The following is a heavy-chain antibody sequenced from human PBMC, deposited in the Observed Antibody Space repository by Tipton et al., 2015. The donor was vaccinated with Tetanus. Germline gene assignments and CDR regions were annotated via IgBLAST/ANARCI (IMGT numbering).Heavy chain of an antibody. CDR2: IYYSGST. CDR1: GGSISSGDYY. Sequence: TLSLTCTVSGGSISSGDYYWSWIRQPPGKGLEWIGYIYYSGSTYYNPSLKSRVTISVDTSKNQFSLKLSSATAADTAVYYCARGPHVQWDYYSYGMDVWGQGTTVTVSS. V-gene: IGHV4-30-4*01. D-gene: IGHD1-26*01. CDR3: ARGPHVQWDYYSYGMDV. J-gene: IGHJ6*02.